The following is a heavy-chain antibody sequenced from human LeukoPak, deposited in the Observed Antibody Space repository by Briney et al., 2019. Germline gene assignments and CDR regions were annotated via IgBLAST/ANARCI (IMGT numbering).Heavy chain of an antibody. D-gene: IGHD3-10*01. CDR1: GGTFSSYA. Sequence: SVKVSCKASGGTFSSYAISWVRQAPGQGLEWMGGIIPIFGTANYAQKFQGRVTITADESTSTAYMELSSLRSEDTAVYYCARRTMVRGVPSYYMDVWGKGTTVTVTS. CDR3: ARRTMVRGVPSYYMDV. J-gene: IGHJ6*03. V-gene: IGHV1-69*01. CDR2: IIPIFGTA.